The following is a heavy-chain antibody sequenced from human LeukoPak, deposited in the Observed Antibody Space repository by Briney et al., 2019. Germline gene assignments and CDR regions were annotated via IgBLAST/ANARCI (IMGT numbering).Heavy chain of an antibody. Sequence: GGSLRLSCAASGXPFSAFYMSWVRQAPGKGLESLSYISSGSRYTLYADSVGGRFTVSRDDAQSLLFLQMNSLRAEDTAVYYCAKERRGKSRDNSFNYWAGEPWLPSPQ. CDR1: GXPFSAFY. V-gene: IGHV3-11*03. CDR3: AKERRGKSRDNSFNY. CDR2: ISSGSRYT. J-gene: IGHJ4*02. D-gene: IGHD1-1*01.